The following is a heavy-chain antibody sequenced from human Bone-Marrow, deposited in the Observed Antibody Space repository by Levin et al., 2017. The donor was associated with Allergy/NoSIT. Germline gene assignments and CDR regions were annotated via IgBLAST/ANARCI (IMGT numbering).Heavy chain of an antibody. D-gene: IGHD6-6*01. J-gene: IGHJ6*02. CDR1: GFTFINYA. Sequence: GESLKISCTASGFTFINYALHWVRQAPGKGLEWVAVISDDGSSEYGDSVKGRFTISRDNSKDTVYLQMNSLINEDTAVYYCARDCRSFRAARSCMDVWGQGTAVTVSS. CDR2: ISDDGSSE. V-gene: IGHV3-30*03. CDR3: ARDCRSFRAARSCMDV.